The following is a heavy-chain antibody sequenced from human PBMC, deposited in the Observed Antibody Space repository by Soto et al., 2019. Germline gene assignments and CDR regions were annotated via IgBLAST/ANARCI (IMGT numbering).Heavy chain of an antibody. Sequence: EVQLLESGGGLVQPGGSLRLSCAASGFTFSSYAMSWVRQAPGKGLEWVSAISGSGGSTYYADSVKGRFTMSRDNSKNTVDLQMNSLRAEDTAVYYCAKDWLAVRGEPPTDWGQGTLVTVSS. CDR3: AKDWLAVRGEPPTD. V-gene: IGHV3-23*01. CDR1: GFTFSSYA. J-gene: IGHJ4*02. CDR2: ISGSGGST. D-gene: IGHD3-10*01.